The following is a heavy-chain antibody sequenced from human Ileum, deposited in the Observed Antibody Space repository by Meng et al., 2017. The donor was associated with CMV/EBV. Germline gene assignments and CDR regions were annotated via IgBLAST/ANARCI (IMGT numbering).Heavy chain of an antibody. J-gene: IGHJ4*02. CDR3: VGHQSGPREGVRLV. CDR1: ECIFNNYG. Sequence: GESLKISCAASECIFNNYGIHWLRPAPGKGLEWLSFIDINGENRYNVNIMKGRFIVSKDKSKNTVFLQMNSLRGEDTSVYYCVGHQSGPREGVRLVWGQGTLVTVSS. CDR2: IDINGENR. V-gene: IGHV3-30*02. D-gene: IGHD3-16*01.